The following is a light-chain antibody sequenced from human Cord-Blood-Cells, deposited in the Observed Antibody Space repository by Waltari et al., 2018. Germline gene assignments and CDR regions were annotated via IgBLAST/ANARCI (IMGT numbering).Light chain of an antibody. CDR1: QGISRA. Sequence: AIQLTQSPSSLSASVGDRVTITCRASQGISRALAWYQQKPGKAPKLLIYDASSLESGVPARVSGSGYGTDFTLTISSLQPEDFATYYCQQFNSYPITFGQGTRLEIK. CDR3: QQFNSYPIT. V-gene: IGKV1-13*02. CDR2: DAS. J-gene: IGKJ5*01.